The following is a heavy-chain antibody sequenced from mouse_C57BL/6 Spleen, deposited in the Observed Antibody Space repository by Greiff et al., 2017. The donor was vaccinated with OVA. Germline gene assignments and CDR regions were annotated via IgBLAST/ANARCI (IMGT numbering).Heavy chain of an antibody. CDR3: TRWLGYFDV. J-gene: IGHJ1*03. CDR2: IDPETGGT. Sequence: VQLVESGAELVRPGASVTLSCKASGYTFTDYEMHWVKQTPVHGLEWIGAIDPETGGTAYNQKFKGKAILTADKSSSTAYMELRSLTSEDSAVYYCTRWLGYFDVWGTGTTVTVSS. CDR1: GYTFTDYE. D-gene: IGHD3-3*01. V-gene: IGHV1-15*01.